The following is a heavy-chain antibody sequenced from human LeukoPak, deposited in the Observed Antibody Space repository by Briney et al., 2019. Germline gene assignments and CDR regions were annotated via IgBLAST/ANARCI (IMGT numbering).Heavy chain of an antibody. CDR3: ARYVIERFGERYYFDY. J-gene: IGHJ4*02. D-gene: IGHD3-10*01. CDR2: IYTSGST. V-gene: IGHV4-4*07. CDR1: GGSISSYY. Sequence: SETLSLTCTVSGGSISSYYWSWIRQPAGKGLEWIGRIYTSGSTNYNPSLKSRVTMSVDTSKNQFSLKLSSVTAADTAVYYCARYVIERFGERYYFDYWGQGTLVTVSS.